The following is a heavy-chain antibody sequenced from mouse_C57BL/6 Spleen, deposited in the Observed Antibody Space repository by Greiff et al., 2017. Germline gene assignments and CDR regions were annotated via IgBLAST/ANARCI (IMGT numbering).Heavy chain of an antibody. CDR3: ARTYYYGSGYAMDY. V-gene: IGHV5-12*01. Sequence: DVQLQESGGGLVQPGGSLKLSCAASGFTFSDYYMYWVRQTPEKRLEWVAYISNGGGSTYYPDTVKGRFTISRDNAKNTLYLQMSRLKSEDTAMYYCARTYYYGSGYAMDYWGQGTSVTVSS. CDR1: GFTFSDYY. CDR2: ISNGGGST. D-gene: IGHD1-2*01. J-gene: IGHJ4*01.